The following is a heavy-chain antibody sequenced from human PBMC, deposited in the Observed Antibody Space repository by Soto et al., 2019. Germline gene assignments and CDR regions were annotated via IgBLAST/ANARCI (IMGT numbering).Heavy chain of an antibody. CDR2: IFHSGST. Sequence: SETLSLTCAVSGYSISSGYYWGWIRQPPGKGLEWIGTIFHSGSTYYNPSLKSRVTISIDTSKNQFSLKVTSVTAADTAVYYCARGGGVTATFDYWGQGTLVTVSS. CDR1: GYSISSGYY. D-gene: IGHD5-18*01. V-gene: IGHV4-38-2*01. J-gene: IGHJ4*02. CDR3: ARGGGVTATFDY.